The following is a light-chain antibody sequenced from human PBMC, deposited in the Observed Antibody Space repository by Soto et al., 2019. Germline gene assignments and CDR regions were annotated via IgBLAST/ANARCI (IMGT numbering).Light chain of an antibody. J-gene: IGLJ2*01. CDR3: SSYTSISIV. CDR1: SSDVGGYNY. V-gene: IGLV2-14*01. Sequence: QSALTQPASVSGSPGRSFTISCTGTSSDVGGYNYVSWYQQHPGKAPKLMIYDVSNRPSGVSNRFSGSKSSNTASLTISGLQAEDEADYYCSSYTSISIVFGGWTKLTVL. CDR2: DVS.